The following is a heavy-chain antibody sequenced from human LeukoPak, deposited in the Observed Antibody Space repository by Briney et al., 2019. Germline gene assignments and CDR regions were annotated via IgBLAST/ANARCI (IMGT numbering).Heavy chain of an antibody. CDR1: GGSISSYY. CDR3: ARGLPPGDAFDI. V-gene: IGHV4-59*08. CDR2: IYYSGST. Sequence: SETLSLTCTVSGGSISSYYWSWIRQPPGKGLEWIGYIYYSGSTNYNPSLKSRVTISVDTSKNQFSLKLSSVTAADTAVYYCARGLPPGDAFDIWGQGTMVTVSS. D-gene: IGHD5-12*01. J-gene: IGHJ3*02.